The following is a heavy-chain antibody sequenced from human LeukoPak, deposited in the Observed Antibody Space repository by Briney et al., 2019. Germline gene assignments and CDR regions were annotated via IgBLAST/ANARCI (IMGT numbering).Heavy chain of an antibody. CDR2: IIPIFGTA. D-gene: IGHD2-21*02. CDR1: GGTFSSYA. J-gene: IGHJ4*02. V-gene: IGHV1-69*05. CDR3: AREGGGDWYDFDH. Sequence: ASVKVSCKASGGTFSSYAISWVRQAPGQGLEWMGGIIPIFGTANYAQKFQGRVTITTDESTSTAYMELSSLRSEDTAVYYCAREGGGDWYDFDHWGQGTLVTVSS.